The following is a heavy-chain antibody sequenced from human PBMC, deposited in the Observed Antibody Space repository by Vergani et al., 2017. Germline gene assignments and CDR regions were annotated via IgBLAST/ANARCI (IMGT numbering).Heavy chain of an antibody. J-gene: IGHJ6*03. V-gene: IGHV3-23*01. D-gene: IGHD3-10*01. CDR1: GFTFTNFA. CDR2: ISGSGGFT. CDR3: AKAGSVTSGSLQYNFYMDV. Sequence: EVQLLESGGNLVQPGGSLRLSCAASGFTFTNFAMTWVRQAPGEGLEWVSGISGSGGFTYYADSVKGRFTISRDNSKNTLDLQMNSLRTQDTAVYYCAKAGSVTSGSLQYNFYMDVWGKGTTVTVS.